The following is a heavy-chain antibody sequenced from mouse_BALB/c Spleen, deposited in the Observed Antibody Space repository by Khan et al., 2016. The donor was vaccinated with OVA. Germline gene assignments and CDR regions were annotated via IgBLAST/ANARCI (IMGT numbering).Heavy chain of an antibody. CDR1: GYSFTSDYV. V-gene: IGHV3-2*02. J-gene: IGHJ2*01. Sequence: EVKLLESGPGLVKPSQSLSLTCTVSGYSFTSDYVWYCLRQFPGNQLEWMGFISYSGSTSYNPSLKSRISITRDTSKNQFFLQLNSVTTEDTATYYCARWGNSYFDYWGQGTTLTVSS. CDR3: ARWGNSYFDY. CDR2: ISYSGST.